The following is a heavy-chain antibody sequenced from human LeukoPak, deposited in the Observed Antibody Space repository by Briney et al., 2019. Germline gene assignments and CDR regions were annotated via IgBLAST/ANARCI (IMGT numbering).Heavy chain of an antibody. V-gene: IGHV4-59*12. CDR1: GGSISSYY. J-gene: IGHJ3*01. CDR2: IFYSVNT. CDR3: ARGRASAFDV. Sequence: SETLSLTCTVSGGSISSYYWNWIRQPPGKGLEWIGYIFYSVNTNYNPSLKSRATISIDTSKNQFSLKLSSVTSEDTAVYYCARGRASAFDVWGQGTMVTVSS. D-gene: IGHD6-25*01.